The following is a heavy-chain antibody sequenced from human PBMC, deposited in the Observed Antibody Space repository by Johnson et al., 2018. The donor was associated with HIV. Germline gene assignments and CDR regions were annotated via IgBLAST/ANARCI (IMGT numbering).Heavy chain of an antibody. J-gene: IGHJ3*02. CDR1: GFTFSSYW. CDR3: ARDSMVQGVMWAFDI. V-gene: IGHV3-7*03. CDR2: IKQDGSEK. D-gene: IGHD3-10*01. Sequence: VQLVESGGGVVRPGGSLRLSCAASGFTFSSYWMSWVRQAPGKGLEWVANIKQDGSEKYYVDSVKGRFTISRDNAKNSLYLQMNSLRAEDTALYYCARDSMVQGVMWAFDIWGQGTMVTVSS.